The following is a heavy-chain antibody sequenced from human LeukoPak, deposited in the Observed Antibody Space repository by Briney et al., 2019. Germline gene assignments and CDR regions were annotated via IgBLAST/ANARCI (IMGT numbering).Heavy chain of an antibody. CDR2: IWYDGSNK. J-gene: IGHJ4*02. Sequence: PGRSLRLSCAASGFTFSSYVMHWVRQAPGKGLEWVAVIWYDGSNKYYAHSVKGRFTISRDNSKNTLYLQMNSLRAEDTAVYYWAREEGDYGGNIDYWGQGTLVTASS. CDR3: AREEGDYGGNIDY. CDR1: GFTFSSYV. D-gene: IGHD4-23*01. V-gene: IGHV3-33*01.